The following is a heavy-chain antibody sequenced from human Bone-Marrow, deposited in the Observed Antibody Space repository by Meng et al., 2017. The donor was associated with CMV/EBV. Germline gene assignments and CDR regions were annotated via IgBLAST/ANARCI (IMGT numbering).Heavy chain of an antibody. V-gene: IGHV5-51*01. Sequence: GESLKIPCKGPGYSFTSYWIGWVRQMPGKGLEWMEIIYPGDSDTRYSPSCQGQVTISADESISTAYLQWSSLKAPDTAMYYCVRHWGDIVIVPAAELRFDPWGQGTLVTVSS. CDR1: GYSFTSYW. D-gene: IGHD2-2*01. J-gene: IGHJ5*02. CDR3: VRHWGDIVIVPAAELRFDP. CDR2: IYPGDSDT.